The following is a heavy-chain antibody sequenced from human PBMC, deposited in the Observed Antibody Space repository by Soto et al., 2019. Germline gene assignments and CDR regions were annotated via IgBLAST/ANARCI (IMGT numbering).Heavy chain of an antibody. CDR3: AKNPGYYYDSTGYHFDY. J-gene: IGHJ4*02. V-gene: IGHV3-23*01. D-gene: IGHD3-22*01. CDR1: GFTFSSDW. Sequence: GGSLRLSCAASGFTFSSDWMHWVRQAPGKGLEWVSAISYGGGTTYYADSVKGRFTISRDNSKNTLYLQMNSLRAEDTAVYYCAKNPGYYYDSTGYHFDYWGQGTLVTVSS. CDR2: ISYGGGTT.